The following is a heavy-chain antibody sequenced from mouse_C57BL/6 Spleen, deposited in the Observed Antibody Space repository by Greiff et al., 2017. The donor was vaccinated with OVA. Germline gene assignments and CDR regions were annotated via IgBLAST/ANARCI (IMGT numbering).Heavy chain of an antibody. Sequence: VKLEEPGPGLVAPSQSLSITCTVSGFSLTSYGVHWVRQPPGKGLEWLGVIWSDGSTTYNSALKSRLSISKDNSKSQVFLKMNSLQADDTAMYYCAGHDSSGYGFAYWGQGTLVTVSA. CDR3: AGHDSSGYGFAY. CDR1: GFSLTSYG. J-gene: IGHJ3*01. V-gene: IGHV2-6-1*01. D-gene: IGHD3-2*02. CDR2: IWSDGST.